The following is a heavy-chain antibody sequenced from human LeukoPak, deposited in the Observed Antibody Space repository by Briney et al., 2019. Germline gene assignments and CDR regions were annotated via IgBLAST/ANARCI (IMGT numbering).Heavy chain of an antibody. CDR2: IRYDGSNK. Sequence: PGGSLRLSCAASGFTFSSYGMHWVRQAPGKGLEWVAFIRYDGSNKYYADSVKGRFTISRDNSKNTLYLQMNSLRAEDTAVYYCANWVNFIYDSSRGYAFDIWGQGTMVTVSS. CDR1: GFTFSSYG. J-gene: IGHJ3*02. D-gene: IGHD3-22*01. CDR3: ANWVNFIYDSSRGYAFDI. V-gene: IGHV3-30*02.